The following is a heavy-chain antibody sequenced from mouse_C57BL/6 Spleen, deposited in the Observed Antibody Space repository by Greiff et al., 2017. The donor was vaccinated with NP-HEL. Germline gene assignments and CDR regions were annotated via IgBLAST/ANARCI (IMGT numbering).Heavy chain of an antibody. CDR2: ISSGSSTI. Sequence: EVMLVESGGGLVKPGGSLKLSCAASGFTFSDYGMHWVRQAPEKGLEWVAYISSGSSTIYYADTVKGRFTISRDNAKNTLFLQMTSLRSEDTAMYYCAKTNYYGTPGLWGQGTSVTVSS. CDR1: GFTFSDYG. D-gene: IGHD1-1*01. V-gene: IGHV5-17*01. J-gene: IGHJ4*01. CDR3: AKTNYYGTPGL.